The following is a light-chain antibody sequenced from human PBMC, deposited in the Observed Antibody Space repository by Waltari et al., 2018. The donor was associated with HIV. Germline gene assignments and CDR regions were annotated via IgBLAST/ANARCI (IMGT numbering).Light chain of an antibody. J-gene: IGLJ3*02. CDR2: RNN. CDR3: AAWDDRVSGWL. V-gene: IGLV1-47*01. Sequence: QSLLTQPPSASGTPGQRVTISCSGSTSNIGTNYVYWYQQLPGTAPKLLIYRNNQRPSRVPDRFAGSKSRPSALLAISGLRSEDEADYYCAAWDDRVSGWLFGGGTKLTVL. CDR1: TSNIGTNY.